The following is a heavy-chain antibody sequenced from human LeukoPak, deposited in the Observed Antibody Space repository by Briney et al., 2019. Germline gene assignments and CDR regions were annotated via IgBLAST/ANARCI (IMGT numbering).Heavy chain of an antibody. J-gene: IGHJ4*02. CDR1: GFTFKSHW. D-gene: IGHD2-2*01. Sequence: GGSLRLSCEASGFTFKSHWMNWVRHAPGKGLEWLANIRPDDSEAVYVAPVRGRFTISRDNSKNLVYIQMNNLGTEVTAVYCCSGRYGLSSIYWGQGVLVTVSS. CDR2: IRPDDSEA. V-gene: IGHV3-7*01. CDR3: SGRYGLSSIY.